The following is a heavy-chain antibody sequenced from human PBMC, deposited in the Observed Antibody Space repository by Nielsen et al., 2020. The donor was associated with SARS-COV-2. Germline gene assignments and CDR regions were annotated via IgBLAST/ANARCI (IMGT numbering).Heavy chain of an antibody. Sequence: SETLSLTCTVSGGSISSYYWSWIRQPPGKGLEWIGYIYYSGSTNYNPSLKSRVTISVDTSKNQFSLKLSSVTAADTAVYCCARSVGATTLLDYWGQGTLVTVSS. CDR3: ARSVGATTLLDY. D-gene: IGHD1-26*01. J-gene: IGHJ4*02. CDR1: GGSISSYY. CDR2: IYYSGST. V-gene: IGHV4-59*13.